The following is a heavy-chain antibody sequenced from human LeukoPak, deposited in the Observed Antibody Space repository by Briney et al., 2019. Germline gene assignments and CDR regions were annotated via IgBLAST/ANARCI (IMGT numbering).Heavy chain of an antibody. CDR1: GFGFSSYS. CDR2: ISSSSTYI. J-gene: IGHJ4*02. Sequence: PGGSLRLSCVASGFGFSSYSMNWVRQAPGKGLEWVSSISSSSTYIYYADSVKGRFTISRDNAKNSLYLQMNSLRAEDTAVYYCARDPYSGLFDYWGQGTLVTVSS. D-gene: IGHD4-11*01. V-gene: IGHV3-21*01. CDR3: ARDPYSGLFDY.